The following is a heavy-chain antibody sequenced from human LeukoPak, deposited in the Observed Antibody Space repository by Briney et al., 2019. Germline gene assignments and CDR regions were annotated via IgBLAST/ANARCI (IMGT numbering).Heavy chain of an antibody. J-gene: IGHJ4*02. CDR1: GHSFTIYW. CDR3: ARHFYGDYAFDS. Sequence: TAGESLKISCNGSGHSFTIYWITWVRHMPGKGLEWMGTIDPSDSYTNYSPSFQGHVTISADKSINTAYLQWSSLKTSDSAIYYCARHFYGDYAFDSWGQGALVTVSS. D-gene: IGHD4-17*01. V-gene: IGHV5-10-1*01. CDR2: IDPSDSYT.